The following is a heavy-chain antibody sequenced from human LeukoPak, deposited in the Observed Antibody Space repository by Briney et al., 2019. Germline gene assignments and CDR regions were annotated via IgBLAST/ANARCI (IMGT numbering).Heavy chain of an antibody. CDR3: ARDRDGSGLPILGY. CDR1: GYRFSSFG. D-gene: IGHD6-19*01. CDR2: INAGNGNT. J-gene: IGHJ4*02. V-gene: IGHV1-3*01. Sequence: GASVKVFCRASGYRFSSFGIHWVRQAPGQRLEWMGWINAGNGNTKYSQKLQGRVTITRDTSANTVYMELSSLRSEDTAVYYCARDRDGSGLPILGYWGQGTLVTVSS.